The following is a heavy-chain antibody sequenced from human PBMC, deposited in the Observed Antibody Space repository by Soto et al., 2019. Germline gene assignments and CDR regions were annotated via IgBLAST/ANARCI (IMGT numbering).Heavy chain of an antibody. V-gene: IGHV3-33*01. D-gene: IGHD6-13*01. Sequence: QVQLVESGGGVVQPGRSLRLSCAASGFTFSSYGMHWVRQAPGKGLEWVAVIWYDGSNKYYADSVKGRFTISRDNSKNTLYLQMNSLRAKDTAVYYCARVYSSSWYDAFDIWGQGTMVTVSS. CDR2: IWYDGSNK. CDR1: GFTFSSYG. J-gene: IGHJ3*02. CDR3: ARVYSSSWYDAFDI.